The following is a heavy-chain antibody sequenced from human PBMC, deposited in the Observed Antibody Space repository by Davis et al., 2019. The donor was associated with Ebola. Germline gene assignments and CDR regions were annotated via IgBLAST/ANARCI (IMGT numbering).Heavy chain of an antibody. V-gene: IGHV3-21*01. Sequence: PGESLKISCAASGFTFSSYSMNWVRQAPGKGLEWVSSISSSSSYIYYADSVKGRFTISRDNAKNSLYLQMNSLRAEDTAVYYCARDDIVVSPYGMDVWGQGTTVTVSS. J-gene: IGHJ6*02. D-gene: IGHD2-2*01. CDR1: GFTFSSYS. CDR2: ISSSSSYI. CDR3: ARDDIVVSPYGMDV.